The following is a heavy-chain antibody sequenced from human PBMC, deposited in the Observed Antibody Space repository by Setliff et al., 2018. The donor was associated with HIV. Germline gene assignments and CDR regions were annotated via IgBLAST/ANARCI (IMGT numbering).Heavy chain of an antibody. V-gene: IGHV4-61*02. Sequence: SETLSLTCTVSGVSISSGSYYWSWIRQSAGKGLEWIGRIYTSGSTNDNPSLKSRVTISVDTSKNQFSLKLSFVTAADTAVYYCATSPAGEILGSRPFYCDYWGQGTLVTVSS. J-gene: IGHJ4*02. CDR2: IYTSGST. D-gene: IGHD3-10*01. CDR3: ATSPAGEILGSRPFYCDY. CDR1: GVSISSGSYY.